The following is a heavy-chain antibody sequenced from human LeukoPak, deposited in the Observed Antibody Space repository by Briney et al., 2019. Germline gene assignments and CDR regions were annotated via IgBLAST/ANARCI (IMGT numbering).Heavy chain of an antibody. J-gene: IGHJ4*02. Sequence: ASVKVSCKASGYTFTSYGISWVRQAPGQGLEWMGWISAYNGNTNYAQKFQGRVTMTRDTSISTAYMELSRLRSDDTAVYYCARPGDYDFWSGYPLFDYWGQGTLVTVSS. CDR3: ARPGDYDFWSGYPLFDY. V-gene: IGHV1-18*01. CDR1: GYTFTSYG. D-gene: IGHD3-3*01. CDR2: ISAYNGNT.